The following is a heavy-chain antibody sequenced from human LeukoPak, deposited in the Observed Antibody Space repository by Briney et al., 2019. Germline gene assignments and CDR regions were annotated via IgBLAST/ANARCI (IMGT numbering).Heavy chain of an antibody. Sequence: SETLSLTCTVSGGSMTTHHWNWIRQTPGMGLEWIGYVFDSGRTKVNPSLTSRVTLSTDTSKNQLSLRLSSVTAADTAVYYCTTIKRGDIFGYFDFWGQGILVTVSS. D-gene: IGHD5-18*01. CDR2: VFDSGRT. V-gene: IGHV4-59*11. J-gene: IGHJ4*02. CDR1: GGSMTTHH. CDR3: TTIKRGDIFGYFDF.